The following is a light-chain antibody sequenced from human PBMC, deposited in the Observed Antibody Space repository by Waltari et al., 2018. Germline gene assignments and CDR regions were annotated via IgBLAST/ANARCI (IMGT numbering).Light chain of an antibody. CDR3: MQGSHWPRT. CDR2: KIS. Sequence: DVVMTQSPLSLPVTLGQPASISCRSSQSLVHTDGNTYLNWFQQRPGQPPRRLIYKISRRESGCPDRFSGSGSGTDFTLKISRVEAEDVGVYYCMQGSHWPRTFGQGTKLEI. V-gene: IGKV2-30*02. CDR1: QSLVHTDGNTY. J-gene: IGKJ2*01.